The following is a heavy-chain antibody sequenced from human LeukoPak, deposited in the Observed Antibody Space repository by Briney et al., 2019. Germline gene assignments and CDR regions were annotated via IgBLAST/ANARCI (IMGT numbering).Heavy chain of an antibody. D-gene: IGHD1-26*01. V-gene: IGHV4-34*01. CDR1: GGSFSGYY. CDR3: AGEPSDYYYYGMDV. Sequence: SETLSLTCAVYGGSFSGYYWSWIRQPPGKGLEWIGETNHSGSTNYNPSLKSRVTISVDTSKNQFSLKLSSVTAADTAVYYCAGEPSDYYYYGMDVWGQGTTVTVSS. J-gene: IGHJ6*02. CDR2: TNHSGST.